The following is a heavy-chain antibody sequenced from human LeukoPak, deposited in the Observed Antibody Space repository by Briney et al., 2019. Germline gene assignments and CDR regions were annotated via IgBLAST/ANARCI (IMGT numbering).Heavy chain of an antibody. D-gene: IGHD1-26*01. Sequence: PGGSLRLSCAASGFTFSSYGMHWLRQAPGKGLYWVAFIRYDGKIKYYADTVKGRFTISRDNSKNTLYLQMSSLRAEDTAVYYCAKGHSMGAIHWGQGTLVTVSS. CDR1: GFTFSSYG. CDR3: AKGHSMGAIH. V-gene: IGHV3-30*02. J-gene: IGHJ4*02. CDR2: IRYDGKIK.